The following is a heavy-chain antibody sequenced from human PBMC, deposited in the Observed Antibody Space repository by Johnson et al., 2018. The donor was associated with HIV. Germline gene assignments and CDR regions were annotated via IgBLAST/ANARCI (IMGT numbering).Heavy chain of an antibody. D-gene: IGHD3-10*01. J-gene: IGHJ3*02. CDR3: ARDRITMVRGVTEDAFDI. CDR2: IYSGGST. CDR1: GFTVSSNY. Sequence: VQLVESGGGLIQPGGSLRLSCAASGFTVSSNYMSWVRQAPGKGLEWVSVIYSGGSTYYADSVKGRFTISRDNSKNTLYLQMNSLRAEDTALYYCARDRITMVRGVTEDAFDIWGQGTIVTVSS. V-gene: IGHV3-53*01.